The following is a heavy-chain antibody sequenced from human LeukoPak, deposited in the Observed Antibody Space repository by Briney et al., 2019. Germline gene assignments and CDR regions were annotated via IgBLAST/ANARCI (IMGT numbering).Heavy chain of an antibody. D-gene: IGHD2-2*01. J-gene: IGHJ4*02. CDR1: GYTFTGYY. CDR3: ARVKRKYQLLKPLHDTASHYFDY. CDR2: INPNSGGT. Sequence: ASVKVSCKASGYTFTGYYMHWVRQAPGQGLEWMGWINPNSGGTNYAQKFQGRVTMTRDTSISTAYMELSRLRSDDTAVYYCARVKRKYQLLKPLHDTASHYFDYWGQGTLVTVSS. V-gene: IGHV1-2*02.